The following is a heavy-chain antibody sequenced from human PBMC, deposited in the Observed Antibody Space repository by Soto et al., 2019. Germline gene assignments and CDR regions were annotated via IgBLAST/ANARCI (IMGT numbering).Heavy chain of an antibody. D-gene: IGHD6-6*01. CDR2: INHSGST. Sequence: QVQLQQWGAGLLKPSETLSLTCAVCGGSFSGYYWSWIRQPPGKGLEWIGEINHSGSTNYNPSLKSRVTISVDTSKNQFSLKLSSVTAADTAVYYCARRGIAARLTWFDYWGQGTLVTVSS. V-gene: IGHV4-34*01. J-gene: IGHJ4*02. CDR1: GGSFSGYY. CDR3: ARRGIAARLTWFDY.